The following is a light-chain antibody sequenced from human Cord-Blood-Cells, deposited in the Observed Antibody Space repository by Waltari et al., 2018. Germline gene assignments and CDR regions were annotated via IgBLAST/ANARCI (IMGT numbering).Light chain of an antibody. J-gene: IGKJ1*01. Sequence: IQMTQSPSTLSASVGDRVTITCRASQSISSWLAWYQQKPGKAPKLLIYKASSLESGVPSRFSGSGSGTEFTLTISSLQPDDFATYYCQQYNSYGFGQGTKAEIK. CDR3: QQYNSYG. V-gene: IGKV1-5*03. CDR2: KAS. CDR1: QSISSW.